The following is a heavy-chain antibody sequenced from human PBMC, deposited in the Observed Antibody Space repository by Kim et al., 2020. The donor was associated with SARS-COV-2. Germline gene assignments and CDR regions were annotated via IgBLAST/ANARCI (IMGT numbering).Heavy chain of an antibody. Sequence: GGSLRLSCAASGFTFSSYAMSWVRQAPGKGLEWVSAISGSGGSTYYADAVNGRFTISRDNTKNTLYLQMNSLRAEDTAVYYCAKFLEDYYASGCYGGGAFDIWGQGTMVTVSS. D-gene: IGHD3-10*01. CDR3: AKFLEDYYASGCYGGGAFDI. CDR1: GFTFSSYA. V-gene: IGHV3-23*01. CDR2: ISGSGGST. J-gene: IGHJ3*02.